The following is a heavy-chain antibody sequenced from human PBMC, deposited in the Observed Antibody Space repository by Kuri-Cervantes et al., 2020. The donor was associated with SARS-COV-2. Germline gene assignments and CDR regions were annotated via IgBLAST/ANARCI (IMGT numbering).Heavy chain of an antibody. D-gene: IGHD1-26*01. CDR1: GFRFTTYW. CDR3: ARTRGSYYTDAFDL. J-gene: IGHJ3*01. Sequence: GESLKLSCKGSGFRFTTYWIGWVRQMPGKGLEWMAIIYPTDSDTRYSPSFQGQVTISADKSISTAYPQWSSLEASDSAMYYCARTRGSYYTDAFDLWGQGTMVTVSS. CDR2: IYPTDSDT. V-gene: IGHV5-51*01.